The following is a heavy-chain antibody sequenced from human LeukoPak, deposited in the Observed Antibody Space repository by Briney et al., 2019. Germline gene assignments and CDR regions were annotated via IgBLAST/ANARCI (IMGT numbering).Heavy chain of an antibody. V-gene: IGHV3-9*01. CDR1: GFTFDDYA. Sequence: PGRSLRLSCAASGFTFDDYAMHWVRQAPGKGLEWVSGISWNSGSIGYADSVKGRFTISRDNAKNSLYLQMNSLRAEDTAVYYCASDPREYTDYWGQGTLVTVSS. D-gene: IGHD6-6*01. J-gene: IGHJ4*02. CDR2: ISWNSGSI. CDR3: ASDPREYTDY.